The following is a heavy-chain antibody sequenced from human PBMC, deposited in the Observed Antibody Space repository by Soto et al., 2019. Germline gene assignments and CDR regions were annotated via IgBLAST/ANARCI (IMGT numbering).Heavy chain of an antibody. D-gene: IGHD6-6*01. CDR3: ARRARPDFYYMDV. V-gene: IGHV3-64*01. J-gene: IGHJ6*03. CDR1: GFTLSGYA. CDR2: ISSNGVGT. Sequence: EVQLAESGGGLAQPGGSLRLSCAASGFTLSGYAMDWVRQAPGKGLEYVSGISSNGVGTYYANSVQGRFTISRDNSKNTVYLQMGSLRPEEIAVYYCARRARPDFYYMDVWGKGTTVTVSS.